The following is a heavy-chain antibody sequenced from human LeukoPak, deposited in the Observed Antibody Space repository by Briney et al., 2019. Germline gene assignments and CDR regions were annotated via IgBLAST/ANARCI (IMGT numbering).Heavy chain of an antibody. Sequence: ASVKVSCKASGYTFTGYYMHWVRQAPGQGLEWMGWINPNSGGTNYAQKFQGRVTMTRDTYISTAYMELSRLRSDDTAVYYCARAQVGGTVFDYWGQGTLVTVSS. CDR2: INPNSGGT. CDR3: ARAQVGGTVFDY. D-gene: IGHD6-19*01. CDR1: GYTFTGYY. J-gene: IGHJ4*02. V-gene: IGHV1-2*02.